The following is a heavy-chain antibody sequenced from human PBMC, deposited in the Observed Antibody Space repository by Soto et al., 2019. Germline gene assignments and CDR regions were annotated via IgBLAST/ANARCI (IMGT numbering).Heavy chain of an antibody. V-gene: IGHV4-59*13. CDR1: GDSMSPFY. CDR2: IYYSGNT. D-gene: IGHD3-3*01. J-gene: IGHJ6*02. CDR3: ARGVYDYWSGYYAGSGLDG. Sequence: QVPLQESGPGLVKPSETLSLTCTVSGDSMSPFYWNWIRQSPTKGLEWIGYIYYSGNTNYNPSLKSRVAISVDTSKNQFYLKLDSVTAADTAVYYCARGVYDYWSGYYAGSGLDGWGQGTTVTVSS.